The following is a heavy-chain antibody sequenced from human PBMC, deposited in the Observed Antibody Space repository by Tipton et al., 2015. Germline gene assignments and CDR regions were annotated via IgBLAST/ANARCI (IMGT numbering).Heavy chain of an antibody. CDR1: AYSITSDYY. CDR3: ACQDYDTLTRDYQTVDY. CDR2: ISHSGNT. Sequence: TLPLTCAVSAYSITSDYYWGWIRQPPGKGLEWIGSISHSGNTYYNPSLKSRVTISVDTSKNQFSLRVRSVTAADTAVYYCACQDYDTLTRDYQTVDYWGQGTLVTVSS. V-gene: IGHV4-38-2*01. J-gene: IGHJ4*02. D-gene: IGHD3-9*01.